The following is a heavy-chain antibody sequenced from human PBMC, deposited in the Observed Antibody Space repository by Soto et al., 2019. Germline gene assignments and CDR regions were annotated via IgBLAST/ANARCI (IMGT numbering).Heavy chain of an antibody. J-gene: IGHJ3*02. D-gene: IGHD3-22*01. CDR2: INPNSGGT. V-gene: IGHV1-2*04. CDR1: GYTFSGYY. CDR3: AREPWGRLDYNDSSGYRASDI. Sequence: SVKVSCKASGYTFSGYYVHWVRQAPGQGLEWMGWINPNSGGTNYAQKFQGWVTMTRDTSISTAYMELSRLRSDDTAVYYCAREPWGRLDYNDSSGYRASDIWGQGTMVTVSS.